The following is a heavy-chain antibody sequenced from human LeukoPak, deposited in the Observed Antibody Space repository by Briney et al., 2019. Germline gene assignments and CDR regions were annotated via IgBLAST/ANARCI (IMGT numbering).Heavy chain of an antibody. CDR3: VRDRLPVADYYFEY. Sequence: PGGSLRLSCAASGFTFDDYGINWVRQAPGKGLEWVSGINWNGGSTGYADSVKGRFTISRDNAKNSLYLQMDNLRAEDTAFYYCVRDRLPVADYYFEYWGQGTLVTVSS. CDR2: INWNGGST. J-gene: IGHJ4*02. V-gene: IGHV3-20*04. D-gene: IGHD6-19*01. CDR1: GFTFDDYG.